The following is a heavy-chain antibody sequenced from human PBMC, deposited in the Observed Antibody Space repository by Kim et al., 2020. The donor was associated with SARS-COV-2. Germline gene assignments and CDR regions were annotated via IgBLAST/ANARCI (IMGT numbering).Heavy chain of an antibody. Sequence: SETLSLTCTVSGGSISSSSYYWGWIRQPPGKGLEWIGSIYYSGSTYYNPSLKSRVTISVDTSKNQFSLKLSSVTAADTAVYYCARIRPYGSGSRRGGFDPWGQGTLVTVSS. D-gene: IGHD3-10*01. CDR3: ARIRPYGSGSRRGGFDP. CDR1: GGSISSSSYY. CDR2: IYYSGST. J-gene: IGHJ5*02. V-gene: IGHV4-39*01.